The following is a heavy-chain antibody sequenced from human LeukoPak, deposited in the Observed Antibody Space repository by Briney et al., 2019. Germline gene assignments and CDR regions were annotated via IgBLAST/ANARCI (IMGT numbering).Heavy chain of an antibody. D-gene: IGHD3-10*01. Sequence: GGSLRLSCAASGFTFSSYWMHWVHQAPGKGLVWVSRINSDESSTSYADSVKGLFTISRDNSKNTLCLQMNSLRAEDTAVYYCARDGAIVREIIMTDWGQGTLVTVSS. V-gene: IGHV3-74*01. CDR3: ARDGAIVREIIMTD. CDR2: INSDESST. CDR1: GFTFSSYW. J-gene: IGHJ4*02.